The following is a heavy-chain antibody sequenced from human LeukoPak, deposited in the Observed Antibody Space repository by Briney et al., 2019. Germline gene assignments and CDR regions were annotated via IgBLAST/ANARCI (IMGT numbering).Heavy chain of an antibody. CDR2: INHSGST. CDR3: TRANGYGLIDY. D-gene: IGHD3-10*01. CDR1: GGSFSGYY. V-gene: IGHV4-34*01. J-gene: IGHJ4*02. Sequence: SETLSLTCAVYGGSFSGYYWSWIRQPPGKGLEWIGEINHSGSTNYNPSLKSRVTISVDTSKNQFSLKLSSVTAADTAMYYCTRANGYGLIDYWGQGTLVTVSS.